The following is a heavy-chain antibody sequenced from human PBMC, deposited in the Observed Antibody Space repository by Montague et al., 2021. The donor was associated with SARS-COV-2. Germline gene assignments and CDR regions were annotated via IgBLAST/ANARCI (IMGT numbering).Heavy chain of an antibody. V-gene: IGHV4-39*01. D-gene: IGHD3-3*01. Sequence: ETLSLTCTVSGGSISSSSYYWGWIRQPPGKGLEWIGSIYYSGSTYYNPSLKSRVTISVDTSKNQFSLKLSSVTAADTAVYYCARKASRDITIFGVVTASYYFDYWGQGTLVTVSS. CDR2: IYYSGST. CDR3: ARKASRDITIFGVVTASYYFDY. CDR1: GGSISSSSYY. J-gene: IGHJ4*02.